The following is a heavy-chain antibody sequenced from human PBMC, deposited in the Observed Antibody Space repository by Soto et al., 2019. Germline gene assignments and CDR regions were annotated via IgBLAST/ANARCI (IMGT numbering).Heavy chain of an antibody. Sequence: GGSLRLSCAGSGFTFSNAWMNWVRQAPGKGLEWVGRIKSKTDGGTTDYAAPVKGRFTISRDDSKNTLYLQMNSLKTEDTAVYYCNTGANFDWLLSPSSWGQGTLVTVAS. J-gene: IGHJ5*02. D-gene: IGHD3-9*01. CDR1: GFTFSNAW. CDR3: NTGANFDWLLSPSS. CDR2: IKSKTDGGTT. V-gene: IGHV3-15*07.